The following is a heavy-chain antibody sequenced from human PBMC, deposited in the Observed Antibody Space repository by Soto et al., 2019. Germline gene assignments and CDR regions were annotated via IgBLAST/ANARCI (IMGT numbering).Heavy chain of an antibody. J-gene: IGHJ4*02. V-gene: IGHV3-23*01. D-gene: IGHD5-18*01. Sequence: EMQMLESGGGLVQPGGSLRLSCAASGFTFSTSAMSWVRQAPGKGLEWVSSISAGGDSTYYADSVKGRFTISRDNAKNSLYLQMNSLRAEDTAVYYCAGTWIQLWPVGYWGQGTLVTVSS. CDR2: ISAGGDST. CDR1: GFTFSTSA. CDR3: AGTWIQLWPVGY.